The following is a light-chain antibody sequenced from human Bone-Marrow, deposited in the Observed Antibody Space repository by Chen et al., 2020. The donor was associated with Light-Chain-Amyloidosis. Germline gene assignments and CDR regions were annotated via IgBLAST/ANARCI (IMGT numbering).Light chain of an antibody. V-gene: IGLV6-57*01. CDR3: QSYQGGKQGE. Sequence: NFMLNQPHSVSESPGKTVIITCIRSSGRIVTNYVQWYQQRPGSSPTTVIYEDNQRPSGVPDRYSGYVDRSSNADAHTNTGLKAEEEADYSCQSYQGGKQGEIGGGTKLTVL. J-gene: IGLJ2*01. CDR2: EDN. CDR1: SGRIVTNY.